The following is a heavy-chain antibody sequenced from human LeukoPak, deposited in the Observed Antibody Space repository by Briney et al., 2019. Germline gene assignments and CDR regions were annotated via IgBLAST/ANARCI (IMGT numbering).Heavy chain of an antibody. D-gene: IGHD3-22*01. V-gene: IGHV1-18*01. CDR2: ISAYNGNT. CDR3: ARGSYYYDSSGPGDFDY. J-gene: IGHJ4*02. Sequence: GASVKVSCKASGYTFTSYGISWVRQAPGQGLEWMGWISAYNGNTNYAQKLQGRVTMTTYTSTSTAYMELRSLRSDDTAVYYCARGSYYYDSSGPGDFDYWGQGTLVTVSS. CDR1: GYTFTSYG.